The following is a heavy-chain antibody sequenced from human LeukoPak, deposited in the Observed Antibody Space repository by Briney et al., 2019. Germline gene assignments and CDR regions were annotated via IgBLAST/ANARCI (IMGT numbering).Heavy chain of an antibody. D-gene: IGHD2/OR15-2a*01. CDR3: ARVSRGVNICDS. CDR1: GYTFTSFD. Sequence: ASVKVSCKASGYTFTSFDISWVRQAPGQGLEWMGWISVYNGDTDYAQKLQDRVTMTTDTSTSTAYMELRSLRSDDTAVYYCARVSRGVNICDSWGQGTLVTVSS. CDR2: ISVYNGDT. J-gene: IGHJ4*02. V-gene: IGHV1-18*01.